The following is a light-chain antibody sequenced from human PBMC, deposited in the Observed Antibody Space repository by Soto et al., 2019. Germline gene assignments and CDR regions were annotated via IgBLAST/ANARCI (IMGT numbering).Light chain of an antibody. CDR1: SSDDGSYNI. V-gene: IGLV2-23*01. CDR3: CSYAGDNIVI. CDR2: EGS. Sequence: QSALTQPASVSGSPGQSITISCTGTSSDDGSYNIVSWYQQHPGKAPKLMIYEGSKRPSGVSYRFSGSQSGNTASLTISGLQAEDEADYYCCSYAGDNIVIFGGGTKLTVL. J-gene: IGLJ2*01.